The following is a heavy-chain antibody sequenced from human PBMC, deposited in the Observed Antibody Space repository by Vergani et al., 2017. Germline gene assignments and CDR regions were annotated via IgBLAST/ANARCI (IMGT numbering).Heavy chain of an antibody. CDR3: ARGASGDYVSSFDY. CDR2: VSTGTKSQ. CDR1: GFDFSSYI. D-gene: IGHD4-17*01. V-gene: IGHV3-30*01. Sequence: QLVESGGGWVQPGGSLRLSCVVSGFDFSSYIMNWVRQAPGKGLEWVSFVSTGTKSQSYADSVKGRFTISRDNSKNTLYLQMNSLRAEDTAVYYCARGASGDYVSSFDYWGQGTLVTVSS. J-gene: IGHJ4*02.